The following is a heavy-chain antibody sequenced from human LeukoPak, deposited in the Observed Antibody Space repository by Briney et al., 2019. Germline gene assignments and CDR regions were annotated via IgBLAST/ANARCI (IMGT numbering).Heavy chain of an antibody. Sequence: ASVKVSCKASGYTFTGYYMHWVRQAPGQGLEWMGWINPNSGGTNYAQKFQGRATMTRDTSISTAYMELSRLRSDDTAVYYCARAYYYDSSGYYRRSYYYYYMDVWGKGATVTVSS. V-gene: IGHV1-2*02. CDR3: ARAYYYDSSGYYRRSYYYYYMDV. CDR2: INPNSGGT. J-gene: IGHJ6*03. CDR1: GYTFTGYY. D-gene: IGHD3-22*01.